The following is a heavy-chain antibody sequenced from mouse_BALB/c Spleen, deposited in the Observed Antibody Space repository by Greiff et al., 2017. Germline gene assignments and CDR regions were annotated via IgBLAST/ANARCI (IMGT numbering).Heavy chain of an antibody. CDR2: INSNGGST. D-gene: IGHD1-1*01. CDR1: GFTFSSYY. J-gene: IGHJ1*01. CDR3: ARTVITTVVEYFDV. Sequence: EVMLVESGGGLVKLGGSLKLSCAASGFTFSSYYMSWVRQTPEKRLELVAAINSNGGSTYYPDTVKGRFTISRDNAKNTLYLQMSSLKSEDTALYYCARTVITTVVEYFDVWGAGTTVTVSS. V-gene: IGHV5-6-2*01.